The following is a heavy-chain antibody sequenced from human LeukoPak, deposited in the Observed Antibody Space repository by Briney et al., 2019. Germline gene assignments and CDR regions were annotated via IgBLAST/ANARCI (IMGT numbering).Heavy chain of an antibody. Sequence: SSETLSLTCTVSGGSISYYYWSWIRQSPGKGLEWIGYIYYSGTTDYNPSLKSRVTISVDTSKNQFSLQLRSVTAADTAVYYCAREDPQTTVPEGMDVWGQGTTVTVSS. D-gene: IGHD4-17*01. V-gene: IGHV4-59*01. CDR2: IYYSGTT. CDR3: AREDPQTTVPEGMDV. CDR1: GGSISYYY. J-gene: IGHJ6*02.